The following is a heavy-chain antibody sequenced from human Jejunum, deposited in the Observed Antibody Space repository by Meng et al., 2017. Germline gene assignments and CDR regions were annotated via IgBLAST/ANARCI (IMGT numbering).Heavy chain of an antibody. CDR2: ISSSGSTI. D-gene: IGHD1-14*01. V-gene: IGHV3-48*03. CDR1: GFTFSNYE. CDR3: ARDPAGFYFFDY. Sequence: GGSLRLSCAASGFTFSNYEMNWVRQVPGKGLEWVAHISSSGSTIYYGDSVKGRFTISRDNAKNSLYLQMNSLRAEDTAVYYCARDPAGFYFFDYWGQGPLVTVSS. J-gene: IGHJ4*02.